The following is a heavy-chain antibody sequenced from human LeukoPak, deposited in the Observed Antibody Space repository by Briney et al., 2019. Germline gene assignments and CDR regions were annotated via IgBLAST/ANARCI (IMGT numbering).Heavy chain of an antibody. CDR3: HGLSMVRGVIQDY. J-gene: IGHJ4*02. Sequence: SETLSLTCAVSGYSISNGYYWGWIRQPPGKGLEWIGSIYHSGSTYYNPSLKSRVTISVDTSKNQFSLKLSSVTAADTAVYYCHGLSMVRGVIQDYWGQGTLVTVSS. CDR2: IYHSGST. V-gene: IGHV4-38-2*01. CDR1: GYSISNGYY. D-gene: IGHD3-10*01.